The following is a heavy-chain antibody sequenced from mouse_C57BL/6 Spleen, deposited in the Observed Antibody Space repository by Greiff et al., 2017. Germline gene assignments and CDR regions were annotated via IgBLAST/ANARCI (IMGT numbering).Heavy chain of an antibody. J-gene: IGHJ3*01. CDR2: ISDGGSYT. D-gene: IGHD4-1*01. V-gene: IGHV5-4*01. CDR3: ARERELGQGFAY. CDR1: GFTFSSYA. Sequence: EVKLVESGGGLVKPGGSLKLSCAASGFTFSSYAMSWVRQTPEKRLEWVATISDGGSYTYYPDNVKGRFTISRDNAKNNLYLQMSHLKSEDTAMYYCARERELGQGFAYWGQGTLVTVSA.